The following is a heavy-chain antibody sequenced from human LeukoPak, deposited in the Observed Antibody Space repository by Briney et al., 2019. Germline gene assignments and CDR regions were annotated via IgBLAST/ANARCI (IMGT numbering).Heavy chain of an antibody. CDR1: GYSISSGDY. J-gene: IGHJ4*02. CDR2: IYHSGST. Sequence: SETLSLTCTVSGYSISSGDYWGWIRQPPGKGLEWIGSIYHSGSTYYNPSLKSRVTISVDTSKNQFSLKLSSVTAADTAVYYCARVGSTVNYRDYWGQGTLVSVSS. D-gene: IGHD4-17*01. V-gene: IGHV4-38-2*02. CDR3: ARVGSTVNYRDY.